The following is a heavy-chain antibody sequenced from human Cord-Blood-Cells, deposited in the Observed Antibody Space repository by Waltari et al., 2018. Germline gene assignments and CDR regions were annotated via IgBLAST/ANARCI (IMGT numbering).Heavy chain of an antibody. CDR3: AKGSFGLVKRSHYYYYYMDV. Sequence: EVQLLESGGGLVQPGGSLRISCAASGFTFSSYAMSWGRPAPGKGLAGVSAISCSGGSTYYAASVKGRVTISRENSKNTLYLQMNSLRAEDTAVYYCAKGSFGLVKRSHYYYYYMDVWGKGTTVTVSS. J-gene: IGHJ6*03. CDR1: GFTFSSYA. CDR2: ISCSGGST. D-gene: IGHD2-15*01. V-gene: IGHV3-23*01.